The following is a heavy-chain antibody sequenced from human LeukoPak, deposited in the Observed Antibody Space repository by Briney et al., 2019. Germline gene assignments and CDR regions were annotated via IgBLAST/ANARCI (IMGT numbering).Heavy chain of an antibody. Sequence: GGSLRLSWTASVFTFSDHYMSWIRQAPGKGLEWVSYISSSGKTIYYADSVKGRFTISRDNAKNSLNLQMNSLRADDTAVYYCAKLAYGGPDKWGQGTLVTVSS. CDR1: VFTFSDHY. V-gene: IGHV3-11*01. D-gene: IGHD3-9*01. J-gene: IGHJ4*02. CDR2: ISSSGKTI. CDR3: AKLAYGGPDK.